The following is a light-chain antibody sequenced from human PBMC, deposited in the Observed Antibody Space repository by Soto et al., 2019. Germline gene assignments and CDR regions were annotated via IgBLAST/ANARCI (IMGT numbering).Light chain of an antibody. CDR3: QQYNKWPLT. CDR2: GAS. J-gene: IGKJ4*01. V-gene: IGKV3-15*01. Sequence: EIVMTQSPATLSVSPGEGATLSCRASQSVSSNLAWYQQKPGQAPRLLLYGASTRATDIPARFSGSGSGTVLTLTISSLQSEDFAVYYCQQYNKWPLTFGGGTKVEIK. CDR1: QSVSSN.